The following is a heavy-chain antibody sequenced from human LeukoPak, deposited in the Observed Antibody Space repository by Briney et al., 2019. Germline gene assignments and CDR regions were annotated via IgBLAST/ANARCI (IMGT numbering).Heavy chain of an antibody. D-gene: IGHD4-17*01. CDR2: INHSGSN. CDR1: GGSFSGYY. V-gene: IGHV4-34*01. CDR3: ARDPKYGDYLNWFDP. Sequence: SETLSLTCAVYGGSFSGYYWSWIRQPPGKGLEWIGEINHSGSNKYNPSLKSRVTISVDTSKNQFSLKLRYVTAADTAVYYCARDPKYGDYLNWFDPWGQGTLVTVSS. J-gene: IGHJ5*02.